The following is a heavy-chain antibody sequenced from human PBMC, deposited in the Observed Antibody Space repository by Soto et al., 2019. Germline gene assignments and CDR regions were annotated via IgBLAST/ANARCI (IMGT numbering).Heavy chain of an antibody. J-gene: IGHJ4*02. Sequence: SETLSLTCTVSGGSISSSSYYWGWIRQPPGKGLEWIGSIYYSGSTYYNPSLKSRVTISVDTSKNQFSLKLSSVTAADTAVYYCARHRNEDDFWSGYHDYSGKGTPVTVPS. D-gene: IGHD3-3*01. V-gene: IGHV4-39*01. CDR3: ARHRNEDDFWSGYHDY. CDR1: GGSISSSSYY. CDR2: IYYSGST.